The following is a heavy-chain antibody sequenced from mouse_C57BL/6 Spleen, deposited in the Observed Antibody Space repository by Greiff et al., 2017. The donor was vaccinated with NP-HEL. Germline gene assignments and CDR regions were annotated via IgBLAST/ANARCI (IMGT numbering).Heavy chain of an antibody. D-gene: IGHD1-2*01. V-gene: IGHV1-69*01. CDR2: IDPSDSYT. CDR1: GYTFTSYW. CDR3: ARSHDYGEGYYAMDY. J-gene: IGHJ4*01. Sequence: QVQLQQPGAELVMPGASVKLSCKASGYTFTSYWMHWVKQRPGQGLEWIGEIDPSDSYTNYNQKFKGKSTLTVDKSSSTAYMQLSSLTSEDSAVYYCARSHDYGEGYYAMDYWGQGTSVTVSS.